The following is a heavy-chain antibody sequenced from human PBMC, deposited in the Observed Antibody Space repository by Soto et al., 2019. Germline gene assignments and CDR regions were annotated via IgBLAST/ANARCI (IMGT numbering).Heavy chain of an antibody. V-gene: IGHV4-39*01. Sequence: QLQLQESGPGLVKPSETLSLTCTVSGGSISSRGYYWGWIRQPPGKGLEWIGTIYYSGSTYYNPSLKSRVPISVDTSMNQFSLKLSSVTAADTAVYYWATSNWFDPWGQGTLVTVSS. CDR1: GGSISSRGYY. CDR2: IYYSGST. CDR3: ATSNWFDP. J-gene: IGHJ5*02.